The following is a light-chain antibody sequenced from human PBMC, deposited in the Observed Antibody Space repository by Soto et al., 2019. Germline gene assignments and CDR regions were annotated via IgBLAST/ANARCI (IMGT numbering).Light chain of an antibody. Sequence: EIVVTQSPATLSVSPGERATLSCRASQSIPRNLAWYQQSPGQAPRLLIYGASTRATGIPDRCSGSGSGTEFTLSISSLQSEDFAVYYCQQYYNWPRTFGQGTKVDI. J-gene: IGKJ1*01. CDR2: GAS. CDR1: QSIPRN. CDR3: QQYYNWPRT. V-gene: IGKV3-15*01.